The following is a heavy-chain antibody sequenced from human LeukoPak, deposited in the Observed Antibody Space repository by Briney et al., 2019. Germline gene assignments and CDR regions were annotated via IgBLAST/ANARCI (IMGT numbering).Heavy chain of an antibody. J-gene: IGHJ3*02. CDR2: ISNSDSTI. Sequence: NPGGSLRLSCAASGFTFSDYYMTWIRQAPGKGLEWVSCISNSDSTIYYADSVRGRFTISRDNTKNSLYLQINSLRAEDTAMYYCARTYGGKAGTLDIWGQGTMLTVSS. D-gene: IGHD4-23*01. CDR3: ARTYGGKAGTLDI. CDR1: GFTFSDYY. V-gene: IGHV3-11*01.